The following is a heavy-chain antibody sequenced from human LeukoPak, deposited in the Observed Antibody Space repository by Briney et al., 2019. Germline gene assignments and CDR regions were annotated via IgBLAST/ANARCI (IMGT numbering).Heavy chain of an antibody. CDR3: ARQEYCSGGSCYTWFDP. J-gene: IGHJ5*02. CDR1: GYSINNYW. V-gene: IGHV5-51*01. Sequence: GESLKISCKGSGYSINNYWIGWVRQMPGKGLEWMGIIYPADSDIRYSPSFQGQVTISADKSISTAYLQWSSLKSSDTAMYYCARQEYCSGGSCYTWFDPWGQGTLVIVSS. D-gene: IGHD2-15*01. CDR2: IYPADSDI.